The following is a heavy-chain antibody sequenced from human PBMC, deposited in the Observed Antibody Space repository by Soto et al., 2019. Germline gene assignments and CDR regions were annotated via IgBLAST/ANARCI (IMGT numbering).Heavy chain of an antibody. CDR2: IRSNTAVT. D-gene: IGHD6-13*01. J-gene: IGHJ4*02. CDR3: ARRPRIAAQFDY. V-gene: IGHV3-23*01. CDR1: GFPFDPYV. Sequence: SLRLSCVASGFPFDPYVMAWVRQAPGKGLEWVAAIRSNTAVTHYADSMRDRFTISRVNSANTISTAYLQWSSLKASDTAMYYCARRPRIAAQFDYWGQGTLVTVSS.